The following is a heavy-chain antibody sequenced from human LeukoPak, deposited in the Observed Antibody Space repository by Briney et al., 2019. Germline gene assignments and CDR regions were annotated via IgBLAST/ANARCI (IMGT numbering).Heavy chain of an antibody. CDR1: GGSISSYY. D-gene: IGHD6-19*01. V-gene: IGHV4-4*07. CDR2: IYASGST. J-gene: IGHJ3*02. CDR3: ARDNFKGIAVAGNAFDI. Sequence: SETLSLTCTVSGGSISSYYWSWIRQPAGKGLEWIGRIYASGSTNYNPSLKSRVTMSVDTSKNQFSLKLSSVTAADTAVYYCARDNFKGIAVAGNAFDIWGQGTMVTVSS.